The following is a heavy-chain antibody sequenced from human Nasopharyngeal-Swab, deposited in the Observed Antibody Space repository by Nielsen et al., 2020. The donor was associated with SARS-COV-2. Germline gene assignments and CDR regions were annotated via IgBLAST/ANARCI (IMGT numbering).Heavy chain of an antibody. CDR1: GFTFDTYG. J-gene: IGHJ4*02. D-gene: IGHD3-22*01. CDR3: KKGGGGGSGYYYHFFDY. V-gene: IGHV3-30*18. Sequence: GESLKISCVASGFTFDTYGMHWVRQAPGKGLEGVALISHDGKSVRYGDSGKGRFTNSRDNSKNTLYLQMTSLRGDEAAVYYCKKGGGGGSGYYYHFFDYWGQGTLVTVSS. CDR2: ISHDGKSV.